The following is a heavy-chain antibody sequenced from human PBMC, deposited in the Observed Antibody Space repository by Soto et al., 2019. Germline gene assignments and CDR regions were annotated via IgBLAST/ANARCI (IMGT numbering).Heavy chain of an antibody. J-gene: IGHJ4*02. CDR2: ISVYNGKT. V-gene: IGHV1-18*01. D-gene: IGHD3-10*01. Sequence: ASVKVSCKASGYMFINYGISWVRQAPGQGLEWMGWISVYNGKTNYAQKLQGRVTMTTDTSTSTAYMGLRSLRSDDTAVYYCVRDLDGSGSYYTDYWCLGTLVTVSS. CDR1: GYMFINYG. CDR3: VRDLDGSGSYYTDY.